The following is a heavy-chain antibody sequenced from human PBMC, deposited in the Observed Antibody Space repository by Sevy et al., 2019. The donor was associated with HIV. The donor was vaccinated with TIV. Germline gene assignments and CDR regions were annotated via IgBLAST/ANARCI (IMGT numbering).Heavy chain of an antibody. V-gene: IGHV4-59*01. Sequence: SETLSLTCTVSGGSISSYYWSWIRQPPGKGLEWIGYIYYSGSTNYNPSLKSRVTISVDTSKNQFSLKLSSVTAADTAVYYCARGLAVAAHYYYYYYMDVCGKGTTVTVSS. J-gene: IGHJ6*03. D-gene: IGHD6-19*01. CDR1: GGSISSYY. CDR3: ARGLAVAAHYYYYYYMDV. CDR2: IYYSGST.